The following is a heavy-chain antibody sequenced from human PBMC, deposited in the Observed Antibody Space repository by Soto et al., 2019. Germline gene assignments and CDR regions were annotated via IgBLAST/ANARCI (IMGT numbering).Heavy chain of an antibody. CDR1: GFIFSSCG. D-gene: IGHD1-26*01. J-gene: IGHJ4*02. CDR3: ARDLYSPYSGRCYALGPLDY. CDR2: IWYDGSKK. Sequence: PGGSLRLSCTASGFIFSSCGMHWVRQAPGKGLEWVTVIWYDGSKKYYADSVKCRFTISRDNSKNTLYLQMNSLRAEDTAVYYCARDLYSPYSGRCYALGPLDYWGQGTLVTVSS. V-gene: IGHV3-33*01.